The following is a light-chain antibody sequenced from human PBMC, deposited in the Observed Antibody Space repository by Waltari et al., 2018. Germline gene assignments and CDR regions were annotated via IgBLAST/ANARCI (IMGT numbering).Light chain of an antibody. CDR3: QQYDNWSALT. CDR1: QSVRSN. CDR2: GAF. Sequence: EIVMTQSPATLSVSPGDRATLSCRASQSVRSNLGWYQQTPGQAPRLLIYGAFTMATGRFSGSGSGTEFTLTISSLQSEDFAVYYCQQYDNWSALTFGGGTKVEIK. V-gene: IGKV3-15*01. J-gene: IGKJ4*01.